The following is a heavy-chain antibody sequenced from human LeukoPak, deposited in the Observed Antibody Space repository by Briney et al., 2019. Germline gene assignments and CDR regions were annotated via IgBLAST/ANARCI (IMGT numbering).Heavy chain of an antibody. Sequence: PSETLSLTCTVSGGSISSYYWSWIRQPPGKGLEWIGYIYTSGSTNYNPSLKSRVTISVDTSKNQFSLKLSSVTAADTAVYYCARRLSVKGNYYDSSGYRGAFDIWGQGTMATVSS. V-gene: IGHV4-4*09. D-gene: IGHD3-22*01. CDR2: IYTSGST. J-gene: IGHJ3*02. CDR1: GGSISSYY. CDR3: ARRLSVKGNYYDSSGYRGAFDI.